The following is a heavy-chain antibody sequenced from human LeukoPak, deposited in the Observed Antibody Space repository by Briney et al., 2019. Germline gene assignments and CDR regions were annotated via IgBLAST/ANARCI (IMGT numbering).Heavy chain of an antibody. CDR2: IYSSGST. V-gene: IGHV4-4*09. J-gene: IGHJ3*02. CDR1: GGSISSYY. D-gene: IGHD3-16*02. Sequence: SETLSLTCTVSGGSISSYYWSWIRQPPGKGLEWIGYIYSSGSTNYNPSLKSRVTISVDTSKNQFSLKLSSVTAADTAVYYCARVDYVWGSYRYFAFDIWGQGTMVTVSS. CDR3: ARVDYVWGSYRYFAFDI.